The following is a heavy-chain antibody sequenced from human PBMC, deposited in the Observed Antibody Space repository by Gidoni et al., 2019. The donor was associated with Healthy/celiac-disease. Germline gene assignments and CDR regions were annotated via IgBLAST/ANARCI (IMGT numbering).Heavy chain of an antibody. CDR1: GGSFSGYY. J-gene: IGHJ6*02. CDR2: INHSGST. CDR3: ARGRNVAESYYYGMDV. V-gene: IGHV4-34*01. Sequence: QVQLQQWGAGLLKPSETLSLTCAVYGGSFSGYYWSWIRQPPGKGLEWIGEINHSGSTNYNPSLKSRVTISVDTSKNQFSLKLSSVTAADTAVYYCARGRNVAESYYYGMDVWGQGTTVTVSS.